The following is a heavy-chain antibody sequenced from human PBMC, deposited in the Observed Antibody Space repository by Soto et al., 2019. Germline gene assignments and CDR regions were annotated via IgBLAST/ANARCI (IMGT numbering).Heavy chain of an antibody. V-gene: IGHV1-18*04. CDR3: ARAATTFGVVTKIDF. J-gene: IGHJ4*02. CDR2: ISAYSGNT. CDR1: GYSFTDYG. D-gene: IGHD3-3*01. Sequence: ASVKVSCKGSGYSFTDYGVSWVRQAPGQGLEWMGWISAYSGNTHYAQKFQDRVTMTTDASTTTAYMELRSLTSDDTAVYYCARAATTFGVVTKIDFWGQGALVTVSS.